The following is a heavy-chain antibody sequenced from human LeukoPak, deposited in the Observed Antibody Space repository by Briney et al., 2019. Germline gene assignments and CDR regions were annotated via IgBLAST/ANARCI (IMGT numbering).Heavy chain of an antibody. D-gene: IGHD6-19*01. V-gene: IGHV1-69*13. CDR2: IIPIFGTA. J-gene: IGHJ6*03. CDR3: ARDVRWLVRSGYSYYYMDV. Sequence: SVKVSCKASGGTFSSYAISWVRQAPGQGLEWMGGIIPIFGTANYAQKFQGRVTITADESTSTAYMELSSLRSEDTAVYYCARDVRWLVRSGYSYYYMDVWGKGTTVTVSS. CDR1: GGTFSSYA.